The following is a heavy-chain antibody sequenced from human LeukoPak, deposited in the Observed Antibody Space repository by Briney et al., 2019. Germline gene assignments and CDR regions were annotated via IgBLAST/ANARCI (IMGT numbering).Heavy chain of an antibody. Sequence: GGSLRLSCAASGFTFSSYGMHWVRQAPGKGLEWVAVIWYDGSNKYYADSVKGRFTISRDNSKNTLYLQMNSLRAEDTAVYYCARGVYGFDVWGQGTLITVSS. CDR2: IWYDGSNK. V-gene: IGHV3-33*01. D-gene: IGHD2-8*01. CDR3: ARGVYGFDV. CDR1: GFTFSSYG. J-gene: IGHJ3*01.